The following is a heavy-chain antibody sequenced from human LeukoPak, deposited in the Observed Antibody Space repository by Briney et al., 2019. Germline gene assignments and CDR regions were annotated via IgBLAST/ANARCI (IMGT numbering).Heavy chain of an antibody. CDR3: ARAPAVTYPNFDY. V-gene: IGHV3-66*01. D-gene: IGHD4-17*01. CDR1: RFTVGSNY. Sequence: GGSLTLSCAPYRFTVGSNYMSWVRQAPGKGLEWVAAIYSGGSTYYADSVKSKFTISRDNSKITLYLQINSVRAEDTGVYYCARAPAVTYPNFDYWGQGTLVTVSS. J-gene: IGHJ4*02. CDR2: IYSGGST.